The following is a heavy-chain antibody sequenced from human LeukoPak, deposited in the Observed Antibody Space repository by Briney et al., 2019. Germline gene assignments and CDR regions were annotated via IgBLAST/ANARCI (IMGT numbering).Heavy chain of an antibody. CDR2: IRYDGSNK. V-gene: IGHV3-30*02. Sequence: GGSLRLSCAASGFTFSSYGMHWVRQAPGKGLEWVAFIRYDGSNKYYADSVKGRFTISRDNSKNTLYLQMNSLRPEDTAVYYCARGRTPYCRSTTCYARLDYWGQGTLVTVSS. J-gene: IGHJ4*02. CDR3: ARGRTPYCRSTTCYARLDY. CDR1: GFTFSSYG. D-gene: IGHD2-2*01.